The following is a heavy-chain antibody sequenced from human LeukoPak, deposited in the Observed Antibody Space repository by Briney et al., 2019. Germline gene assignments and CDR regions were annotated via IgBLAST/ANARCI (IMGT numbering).Heavy chain of an antibody. D-gene: IGHD7-27*01. J-gene: IGHJ3*02. Sequence: GGSLRLSCAASGFTFSSYWMSWVRQAPGKGLEWVANIKQDGSEKYYVDSVKGRFTISRDNAKNSLYLQMNSLRAEDTAVYYCARDRVELGWGAFEIWGQGTMVTVSS. CDR3: ARDRVELGWGAFEI. CDR2: IKQDGSEK. V-gene: IGHV3-7*01. CDR1: GFTFSSYW.